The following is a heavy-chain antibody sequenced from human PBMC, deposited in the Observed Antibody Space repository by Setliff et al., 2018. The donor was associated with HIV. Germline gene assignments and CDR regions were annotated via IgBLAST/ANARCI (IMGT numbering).Heavy chain of an antibody. Sequence: SETLSLTCTVSGGSFRSGGYYWSWIRQHPGKGLEWIGEITHSGSTNYNPSLKSRVTISVDTSKNQFSLKLTSVTAADTAVYYCARCRDYVWGSYRPRRYYYYNMDVWGKGTTVTVSS. J-gene: IGHJ6*03. D-gene: IGHD3-16*02. CDR3: ARCRDYVWGSYRPRRYYYYNMDV. V-gene: IGHV4-34*01. CDR2: ITHSGST. CDR1: GGSFRSGGYY.